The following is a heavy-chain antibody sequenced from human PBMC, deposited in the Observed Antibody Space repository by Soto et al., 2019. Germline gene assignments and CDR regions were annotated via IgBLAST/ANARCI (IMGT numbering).Heavy chain of an antibody. CDR3: ARDGGRHSGGIDY. V-gene: IGHV1-69*12. CDR1: GGFFNNYA. D-gene: IGHD1-26*01. CDR2: IIPFSAST. Sequence: QAHLEQSGTEVRKSGSSVRVSCKASGGFFNNYAINWVRQAPGQGLEWMGGIIPFSASTKMAAKFRDRVAITADRYTSTAYMELSSLRSEDTAVYYCARDGGRHSGGIDYWGQGTLVTVSS. J-gene: IGHJ4*02.